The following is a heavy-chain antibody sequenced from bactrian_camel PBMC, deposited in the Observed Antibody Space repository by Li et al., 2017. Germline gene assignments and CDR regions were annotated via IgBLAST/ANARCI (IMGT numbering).Heavy chain of an antibody. CDR3: AADVLAPCRTTCSSGVCYPIDSADIGY. Sequence: HVQLVESGGGSVQAGASLRLSCKASGNTIENHAMGWFRRVPGGQREGVAAISLGRTATYADSIEGRFTISKDNAKNTLWLQMDNLKPEDTGMYYCAADVLAPCRTTCSSGVCYPIDSADIGYWGQGTQVTVS. CDR1: GNTIENHA. CDR2: ISLGRTA. D-gene: IGHD6*01. V-gene: IGHV3S53*01. J-gene: IGHJ6*01.